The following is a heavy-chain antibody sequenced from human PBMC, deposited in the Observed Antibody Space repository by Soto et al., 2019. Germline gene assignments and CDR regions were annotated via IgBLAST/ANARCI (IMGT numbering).Heavy chain of an antibody. Sequence: GESLNLSCAGSGGGFSDYWSGWVRQKSGKGLEWMGIIFPRDSDTKYNPSLQGQVSISADRSIGSAFLQWHSLRASDTAIYYCARLNGFNYFDYWGQGTLVTVSS. V-gene: IGHV5-51*01. D-gene: IGHD2-8*01. J-gene: IGHJ4*02. CDR3: ARLNGFNYFDY. CDR1: GGGFSDYW. CDR2: IFPRDSDT.